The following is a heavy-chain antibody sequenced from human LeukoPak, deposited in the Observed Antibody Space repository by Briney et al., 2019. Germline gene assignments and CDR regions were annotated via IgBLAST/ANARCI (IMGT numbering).Heavy chain of an antibody. Sequence: GASVNVSCKASGYSFTSYAMHWVRQAPGQRLEWMGWINAGNGNTKYSQKFQGRVTITRDTSASTAYMELSSLRSEDTAVYYCARDGYGSGSYFPDYWGQGTLVTVSS. CDR1: GYSFTSYA. CDR3: ARDGYGSGSYFPDY. D-gene: IGHD3-10*01. CDR2: INAGNGNT. J-gene: IGHJ4*02. V-gene: IGHV1-3*01.